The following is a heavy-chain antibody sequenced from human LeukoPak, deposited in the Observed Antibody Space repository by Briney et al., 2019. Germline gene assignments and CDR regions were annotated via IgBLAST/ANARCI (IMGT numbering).Heavy chain of an antibody. Sequence: GGSLRLSCAASGFTFSSYSMNWVRQAPGKGLEWVSSISSSSSYIYYADSVKGRFPISRDNSKNTLYPQMNSLRAEDTAVYYCAGPYSRLANYYYGMDVWGQGTTVTVSS. CDR3: AGPYSRLANYYYGMDV. CDR1: GFTFSSYS. J-gene: IGHJ6*02. D-gene: IGHD6-13*01. CDR2: ISSSSSYI. V-gene: IGHV3-21*01.